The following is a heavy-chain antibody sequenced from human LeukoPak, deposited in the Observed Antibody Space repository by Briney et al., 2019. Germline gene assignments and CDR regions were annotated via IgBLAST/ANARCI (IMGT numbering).Heavy chain of an antibody. V-gene: IGHV4-59*01. CDR1: GGSISSYY. CDR2: IYYSGST. Sequence: SETLSLTCTVSGGSISSYYWSWIRQPPGKGLEWIGYIYYSGSTNYNPSLKSRVTISVDTSKNQFFLKLSSVTAADTAVYYCAREVPYDILTGYYFDYWGQGTLVTVSS. D-gene: IGHD3-9*01. CDR3: AREVPYDILTGYYFDY. J-gene: IGHJ4*02.